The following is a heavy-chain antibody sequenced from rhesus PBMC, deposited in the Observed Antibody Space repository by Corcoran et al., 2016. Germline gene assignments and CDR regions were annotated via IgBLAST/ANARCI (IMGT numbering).Heavy chain of an antibody. D-gene: IGHD3-3*01. Sequence: QVQLQVSGPAVVKPSETLSLTCAVSGGSISSSNWWSWIRQSLGKGLEWIGGIYGSGGSTEYNPALKSRVTNSKGKSKNQLSLRLSSETAADTAVYDCARAGGFWTSFYGLDSWGQGVVVTVTS. CDR1: GGSISSSNW. J-gene: IGHJ6*01. CDR2: IYGSGGST. V-gene: IGHV4-93*01. CDR3: ARAGGFWTSFYGLDS.